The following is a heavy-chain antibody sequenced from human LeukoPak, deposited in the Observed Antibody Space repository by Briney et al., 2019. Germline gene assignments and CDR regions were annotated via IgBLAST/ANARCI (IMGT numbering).Heavy chain of an antibody. CDR3: AREGDCSSTSCYLIAPDY. CDR2: ISSSSSTI. D-gene: IGHD2-2*01. J-gene: IGHJ4*02. Sequence: GGSLRLSCAASGFTFSSYSMNWVRQAPGKGLEWVSYISSSSSTIYYADSVKGRFTISRDNSKNTLYLQMNSLRAEDTAVYYCAREGDCSSTSCYLIAPDYWGQGTLVTVSS. V-gene: IGHV3-48*01. CDR1: GFTFSSYS.